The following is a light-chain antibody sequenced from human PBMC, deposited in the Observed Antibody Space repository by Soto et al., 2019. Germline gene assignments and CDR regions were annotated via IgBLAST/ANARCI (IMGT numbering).Light chain of an antibody. CDR2: EVS. CDR1: SSDVGGYNY. CDR3: SSYTSSSTLYV. Sequence: QPVLTQPAPVSGSPGQSITISCTGTSSDVGGYNYVSWYQQHPGKAPKLMIFEVSNRPSGVSYRFSGSKSGNTASLTISGLQAEDEADYYCSSYTSSSTLYVFGSGTKLTVL. V-gene: IGLV2-14*01. J-gene: IGLJ1*01.